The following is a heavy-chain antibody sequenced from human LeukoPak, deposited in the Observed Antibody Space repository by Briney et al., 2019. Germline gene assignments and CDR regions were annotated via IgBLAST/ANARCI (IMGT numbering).Heavy chain of an antibody. V-gene: IGHV4-34*01. CDR3: ARARQNPYFEERRRGNWFDP. CDR2: INHNGGT. CDR1: GFTFSSYW. D-gene: IGHD3-9*01. J-gene: IGHJ5*02. Sequence: GSLRLSCAASGFTFSSYWMSWVRQPPGKGLEWIGDINHNGGTNYNPSLKSRVTISVDTSKNQFSLKLSSVTAADTVVYYCARARQNPYFEERRRGNWFDPWGQGTLVTVSS.